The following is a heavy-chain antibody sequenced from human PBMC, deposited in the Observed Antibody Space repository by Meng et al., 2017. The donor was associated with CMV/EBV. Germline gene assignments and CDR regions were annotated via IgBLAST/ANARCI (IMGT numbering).Heavy chain of an antibody. CDR1: GVSIRTHY. D-gene: IGHD1-1*01. J-gene: IGHJ4*02. CDR2: IHYTGRA. V-gene: IGHV4-59*11. CDR3: AERGGGY. Sequence: QGQLQQSGPGLVKPSETLSLTCRVSGVSIRTHYWSWVRQTPGKGLEWIASIHYTGRADYSPSLKSRLTISVDTSDSQLSLKLSSVTPADTAMYYCAERGGGYWGQGSLVTVSS.